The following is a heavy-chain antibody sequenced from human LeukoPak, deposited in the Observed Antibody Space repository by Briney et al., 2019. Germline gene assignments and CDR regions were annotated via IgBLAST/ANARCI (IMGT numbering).Heavy chain of an antibody. J-gene: IGHJ4*02. CDR3: ARDVGQQLDY. Sequence: GRSLRLSCAASGFTFDDYAMHWVRQAPGKGLEWVSGISWNSGSIGYADSVKGRFTISRDNAKNSLYLQMNSLRAEDTAVYYCARDVGQQLDYWGQGTLVTVSS. CDR2: ISWNSGSI. CDR1: GFTFDDYA. V-gene: IGHV3-9*01. D-gene: IGHD6-13*01.